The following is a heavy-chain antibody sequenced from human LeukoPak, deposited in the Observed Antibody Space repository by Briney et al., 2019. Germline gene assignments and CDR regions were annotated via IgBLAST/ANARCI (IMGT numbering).Heavy chain of an antibody. CDR3: AGDRGTSAWYYY. Sequence: SETLSLACTVSGGSISSYYWSWIRQPPGKGLEWIGYIYYSGSTNYNPSLKSRVTISVDTSKNQFSLKLSSVTAADTAVYYCAGDRGTSAWYYYWGQGTLVTVSS. CDR1: GGSISSYY. J-gene: IGHJ4*02. CDR2: IYYSGST. V-gene: IGHV4-59*12. D-gene: IGHD6-19*01.